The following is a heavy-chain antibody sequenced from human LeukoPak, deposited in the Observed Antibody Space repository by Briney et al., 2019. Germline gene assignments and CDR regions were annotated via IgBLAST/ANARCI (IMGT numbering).Heavy chain of an antibody. CDR2: IYYSGTT. V-gene: IGHV4-39*07. D-gene: IGHD5-18*01. CDR1: GGSISSYY. CDR3: AKGAGGFSYYNWFDP. Sequence: SETLSLTCTVSGGSISSYYWGWIRQPPGKGLEWIGSIYYSGTTHYNPSLESRVTISVDTSKNQFSLKLASVTAADTAIYYCAKGAGGFSYYNWFDPWGQGTLVTVSS. J-gene: IGHJ5*02.